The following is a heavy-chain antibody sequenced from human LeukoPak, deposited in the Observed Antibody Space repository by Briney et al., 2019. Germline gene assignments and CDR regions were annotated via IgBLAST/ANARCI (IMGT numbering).Heavy chain of an antibody. Sequence: PSETLSLTCAVYGGSFSGYYWSWIRQPPGKGLEWIGEINHSGSTNYNPSLKSRVTISVDTSKNQFSMKLSSVTAADTAVYYCARGGFPVATTGTTYFKFDYWGQGTLVTVSS. V-gene: IGHV4-34*01. CDR3: ARGGFPVATTGTTYFKFDY. J-gene: IGHJ4*02. CDR1: GGSFSGYY. D-gene: IGHD1-7*01. CDR2: INHSGST.